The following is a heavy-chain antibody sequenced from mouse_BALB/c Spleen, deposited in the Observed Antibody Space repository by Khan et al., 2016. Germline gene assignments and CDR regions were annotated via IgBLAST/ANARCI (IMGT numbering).Heavy chain of an antibody. CDR2: IDPYNGGT. Sequence: LQQSGPELVKPGASVKVSCKASGYAFTSYNMYWVKQSHGKSLECIGYIDPYNGGTNYNQKFKGKATLTVDKSYSTAYMHLNSLPSEDSAVYYCAREGVTTVVSKGLDYWGQGTTLTVSS. CDR3: AREGVTTVVSKGLDY. J-gene: IGHJ2*01. D-gene: IGHD1-1*01. V-gene: IGHV1S135*01. CDR1: GYAFTSYN.